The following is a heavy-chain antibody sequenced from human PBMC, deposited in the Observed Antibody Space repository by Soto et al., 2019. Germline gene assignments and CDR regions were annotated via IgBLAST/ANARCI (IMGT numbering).Heavy chain of an antibody. Sequence: QVQLQESGPGLVKPSQTLSLTCTVSGGSISSGGYYWSWIRQHPGKGLEWIGYIYYSGSTYYNPSLEGRVTXSXDXXKNQFPPELSSVTAADTAVYYCARGRPSSPTPGDYWGQGTLVTVSS. CDR3: ARGRPSSPTPGDY. D-gene: IGHD6-6*01. CDR2: IYYSGST. CDR1: GGSISSGGYY. V-gene: IGHV4-31*03. J-gene: IGHJ4*02.